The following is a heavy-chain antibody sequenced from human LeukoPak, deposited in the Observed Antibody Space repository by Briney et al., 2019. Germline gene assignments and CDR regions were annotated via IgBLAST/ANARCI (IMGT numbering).Heavy chain of an antibody. D-gene: IGHD3-22*01. CDR1: GYTFTSYD. CDR2: MNPNSGNT. Sequence: GASVKVSCKASGYTFTSYDINWVRQATGQGLEWMGWMNPNSGNTGYAQKFQGRVTMTRNTSISTAYMELSSLRSEDTAVYYCARDDSSGYYYGDWGQGTLVTVSS. J-gene: IGHJ4*02. V-gene: IGHV1-8*01. CDR3: ARDDSSGYYYGD.